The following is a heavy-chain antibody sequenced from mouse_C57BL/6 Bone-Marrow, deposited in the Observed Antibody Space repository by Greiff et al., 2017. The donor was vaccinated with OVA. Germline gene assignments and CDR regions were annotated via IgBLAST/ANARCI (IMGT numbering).Heavy chain of an antibody. CDR2: ISNLAYSI. CDR1: GFTFSDYG. V-gene: IGHV5-15*01. D-gene: IGHD1-1*01. J-gene: IGHJ1*03. CDR3: ARLGYYGSSYWYFDV. Sequence: EVQLVESGGGLVQPGGSLKLSCAASGFTFSDYGMAWVRQAPRKGPEWVAFISNLAYSIYYADTVTGRFTISRENAKNTLYLEMSSLRSEDTAMYYCARLGYYGSSYWYFDVWGTGTTVTVSS.